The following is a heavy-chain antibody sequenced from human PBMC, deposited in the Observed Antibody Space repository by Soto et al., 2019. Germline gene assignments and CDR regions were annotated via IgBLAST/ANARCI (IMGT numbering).Heavy chain of an antibody. Sequence: DVQLLESGGGLVQPGGSLRLSCAASGFTFSGYAMSCVRQAPGKGLEWVSGISGSGGTTYYADSVKGRFSISRDNSKNRLYLQMNSLGAEDTAVYYCAQGRDFWSCKPRFCGQGTLVTV. CDR1: GFTFSGYA. V-gene: IGHV3-23*01. J-gene: IGHJ4*02. CDR3: AQGRDFWSCKPRF. CDR2: ISGSGGTT. D-gene: IGHD3-3*01.